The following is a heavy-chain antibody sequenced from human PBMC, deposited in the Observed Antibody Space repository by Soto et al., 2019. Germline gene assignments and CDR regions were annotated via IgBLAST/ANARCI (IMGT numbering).Heavy chain of an antibody. CDR2: IQYNGYS. V-gene: IGHV4-59*08. CDR3: ARHGFGSLHGLVDV. J-gene: IGHJ6*02. CDR1: GGSITNYY. Sequence: QVQLQESGPGLVKPSETLSLTCTVSGGSITNYYCSWFRQPPGKGLEWIGYIQYNGYSAYNLSLKRRGTMSMDTSKTQFSLMLESVTATDPAVYYCARHGFGSLHGLVDVWGQGTTVIVSS. D-gene: IGHD3-10*01.